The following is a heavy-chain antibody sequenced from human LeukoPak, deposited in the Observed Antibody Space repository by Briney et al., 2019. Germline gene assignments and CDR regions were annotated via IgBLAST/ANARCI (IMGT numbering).Heavy chain of an antibody. V-gene: IGHV1-2*02. CDR1: GYTFTSYY. Sequence: GASVKVSCKASGYTFTSYYMHWVRQAPGQGLEWMGWINPNSGGTNYAQKFQGRVTMTRDTSISTAYMELSRLRSDDTAVYYCARGTEIAVDPFDYWGQGTLVTVSS. J-gene: IGHJ4*02. CDR2: INPNSGGT. CDR3: ARGTEIAVDPFDY. D-gene: IGHD6-19*01.